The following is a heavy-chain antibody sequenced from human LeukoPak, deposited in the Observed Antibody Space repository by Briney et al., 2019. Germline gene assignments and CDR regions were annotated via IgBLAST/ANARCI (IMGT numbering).Heavy chain of an antibody. CDR1: GYTFTSYD. D-gene: IGHD5-18*01. J-gene: IGHJ2*01. V-gene: IGHV1-8*01. CDR2: MNPNSGNT. CDR3: ARGPWIQLWLKLWYFDL. Sequence: ASVKVSCKASGYTFTSYDINWVRQATGQGLEWMGWMNPNSGNTGYAQKFQGRVTMTRNTSISTAYMELSSLRSEDTAVYYCARGPWIQLWLKLWYFDLWGRGTLVTVSS.